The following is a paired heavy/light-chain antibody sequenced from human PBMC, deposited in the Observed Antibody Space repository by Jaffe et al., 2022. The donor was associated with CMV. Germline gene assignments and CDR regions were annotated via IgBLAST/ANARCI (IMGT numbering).Heavy chain of an antibody. CDR1: GFTFRNYA. Sequence: EVQLVESGGGLVQPGGSLRLSCSASGFTFRNYAMSWVRQAPGKGLEWVSSIGGDDGRTFYADSVKGRFTISRDNTKNTLYLQMSSLRAEDTAIYFCARKPADNSCPSGTCYHFDYWGQGTLVTVAS. D-gene: IGHD1-1*01. CDR2: IGGDDGRT. V-gene: IGHV3-23*04. J-gene: IGHJ4*02. CDR3: ARKPADNSCPSGTCYHFDY.
Light chain of an antibody. J-gene: IGKJ4*01. CDR2: DAS. V-gene: IGKV3-11*01. CDR1: QSVGRS. Sequence: EIVLTQSPATLSLSPGERATLSCRASQSVGRSLAWYQQKPGQAPRLLIYDASNRATGIPARFSGSESGTDFTLTITSLEPEDFAVYYCQQRNNWPVTFGGGTKVEIK. CDR3: QQRNNWPVT.